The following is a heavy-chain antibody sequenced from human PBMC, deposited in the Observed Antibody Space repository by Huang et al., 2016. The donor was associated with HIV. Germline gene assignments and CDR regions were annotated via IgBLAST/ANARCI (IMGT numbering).Heavy chain of an antibody. D-gene: IGHD6-25*01. Sequence: EGQLVESGGGIIQRGGSRRLYCAASGSTFNSYWMHWVRQVPGKGLVWVSGINSDGSRTRYADSVKGRFTIARDNAKNKLYLEMSSLRVEDTAVYYCARDPRGYREVYGMDVWGRGTTVTVSS. J-gene: IGHJ6*02. CDR1: GSTFNSYW. CDR2: INSDGSRT. CDR3: ARDPRGYREVYGMDV. V-gene: IGHV3-74*01.